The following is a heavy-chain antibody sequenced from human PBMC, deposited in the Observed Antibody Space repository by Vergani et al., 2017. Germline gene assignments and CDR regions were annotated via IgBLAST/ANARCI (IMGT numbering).Heavy chain of an antibody. CDR2: ISGSGSGT. V-gene: IGHV3-23*01. Sequence: EVQLSESGGGLVQPGGSLRLSCAASEFTFSSYAMSWVRQAPGKGLEWVSAISGSGSGTYYADSVKGRFTISRDNSKNTLFLQMNSLRAEDTAVYYCAKEGLHYYDTSGYSPFQHWGQGTLVTVSS. D-gene: IGHD3-22*01. J-gene: IGHJ1*01. CDR1: EFTFSSYA. CDR3: AKEGLHYYDTSGYSPFQH.